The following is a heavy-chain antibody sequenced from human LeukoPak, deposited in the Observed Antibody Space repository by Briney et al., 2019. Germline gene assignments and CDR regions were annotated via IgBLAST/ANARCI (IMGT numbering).Heavy chain of an antibody. Sequence: ASVKVSCKASGYTFTSYDINWVRQATGQGLEWMGWMNPNSGNTGYAQKFQGRVTMTRNTSISTAYMELSSLRSEDTAVYYCARMIGCSGYYCGYFDYWGQGTLVTVSS. CDR2: MNPNSGNT. J-gene: IGHJ4*02. CDR3: ARMIGCSGYYCGYFDY. V-gene: IGHV1-8*01. CDR1: GYTFTSYD. D-gene: IGHD3-22*01.